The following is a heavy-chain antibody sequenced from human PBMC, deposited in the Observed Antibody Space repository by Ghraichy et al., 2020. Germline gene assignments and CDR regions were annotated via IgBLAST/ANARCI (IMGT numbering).Heavy chain of an antibody. D-gene: IGHD3-3*01. CDR1: GFTFSSYS. V-gene: IGHV3-48*02. CDR3: AREASYYDFWSPSGGMDV. Sequence: GGSLRLSCAASGFTFSSYSMNWVRQAPGKGLEWVSYISSSSTIYYADSVKGRFTISRDNAKNSLYLQMNSLRDEDTAVYYCAREASYYDFWSPSGGMDVWGQGTTVTVSS. J-gene: IGHJ6*02. CDR2: ISSSSTI.